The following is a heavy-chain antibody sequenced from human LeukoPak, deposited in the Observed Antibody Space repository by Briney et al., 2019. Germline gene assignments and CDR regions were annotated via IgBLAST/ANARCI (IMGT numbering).Heavy chain of an antibody. CDR1: GYTFTSYD. J-gene: IGHJ3*02. CDR2: MNPNSGNT. Sequence: GASVKVSCKASGYTFTSYDINWVRQATGQGLEWMGWMNPNSGNTGYAQKFQGRVTITRNTSISTAYMELSSLRSEDTAVYYCARVIVGATAFDIWGQGTMVTVSS. V-gene: IGHV1-8*03. CDR3: ARVIVGATAFDI. D-gene: IGHD1-26*01.